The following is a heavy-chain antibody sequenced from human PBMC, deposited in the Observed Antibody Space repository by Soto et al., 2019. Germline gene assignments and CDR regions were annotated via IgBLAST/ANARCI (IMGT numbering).Heavy chain of an antibody. D-gene: IGHD3-3*01. V-gene: IGHV3-11*01. Sequence: SLRLSCTASGFIFSNYYMSWIRQAPGKGLEWVSSISSRGRSIYYADSVKGRFTIFRDNAKSSLFLQMSDLRVEDTAIYYCVRERFFYHPTGPEDCGQGNQVT. CDR1: GFIFSNYY. CDR2: ISSRGRSI. J-gene: IGHJ4*02. CDR3: VRERFFYHPTGPED.